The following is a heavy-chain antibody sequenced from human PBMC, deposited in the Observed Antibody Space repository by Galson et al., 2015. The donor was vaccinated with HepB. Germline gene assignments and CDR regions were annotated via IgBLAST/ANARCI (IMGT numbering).Heavy chain of an antibody. J-gene: IGHJ4*02. CDR1: GFTFSGPA. D-gene: IGHD4-17*01. V-gene: IGHV3-73*01. CDR3: TGTHNGDYVFANPLY. CDR2: IRSKGNNYAT. Sequence: SLRLSCAASGFTFSGPALHWVRQTSGRGLEWVGRIRSKGNNYATAYAESVKGRFTISRDDSKNMAYLQMNSLKTEDTAVYYCTGTHNGDYVFANPLYWGQGTLVTVSS.